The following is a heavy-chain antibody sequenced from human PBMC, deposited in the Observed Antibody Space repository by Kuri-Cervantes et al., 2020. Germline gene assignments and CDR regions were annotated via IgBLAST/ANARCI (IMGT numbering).Heavy chain of an antibody. J-gene: IGHJ3*02. V-gene: IGHV3-33*01. CDR1: GITLSSNG. CDR2: IWYDGSNK. CDR3: ARVFRSYGFDI. D-gene: IGHD3-10*01. Sequence: LSLTCAASGITLSSNGMHWVRQAPGKGLEWVAAIWYDGSNKYYGDSVKGRFTISRDSSKNTLYLQMNSLRAEDTAVYYCARVFRSYGFDIWGQGTMVTVSS.